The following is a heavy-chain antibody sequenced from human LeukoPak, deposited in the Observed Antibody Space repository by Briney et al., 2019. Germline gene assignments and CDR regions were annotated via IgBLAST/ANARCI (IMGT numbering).Heavy chain of an antibody. J-gene: IGHJ4*02. CDR2: IYYSGST. V-gene: IGHV4-59*08. Sequence: SETLSLTCTVSGGSISSYYWSWIRQPPGKGLEWIGYIYYSGSTNYNPSLKSRVTISVDTSKNQFSLKLSSVTAADTAVYYCARLGGMDGEEGVPDYWGQGTLVTVSS. D-gene: IGHD1-26*01. CDR3: ARLGGMDGEEGVPDY. CDR1: GGSISSYY.